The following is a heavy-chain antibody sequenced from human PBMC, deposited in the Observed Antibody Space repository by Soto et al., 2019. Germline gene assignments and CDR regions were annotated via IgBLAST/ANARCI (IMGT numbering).Heavy chain of an antibody. V-gene: IGHV2-5*01. D-gene: IGHD3-16*01. CDR3: AHSPWGAAPDY. Sequence: SGPTLVNPTQTLTLTCTFSGFSLSARGVGVGWIRQPPGKALEWLALIYWNDDKRYSPSLQSRLTITKDASKNQVVFSMTNVDPADTATYYCAHSPWGAAPDYWGQGTLVTVSS. CDR1: GFSLSARGVG. J-gene: IGHJ4*02. CDR2: IYWNDDK.